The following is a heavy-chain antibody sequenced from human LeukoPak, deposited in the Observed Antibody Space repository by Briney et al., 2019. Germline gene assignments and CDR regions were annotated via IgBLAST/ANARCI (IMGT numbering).Heavy chain of an antibody. D-gene: IGHD6-19*01. CDR3: ARDRSSGWPPPYYFDY. CDR1: GYTFTNYG. J-gene: IGHJ4*02. V-gene: IGHV1-69*13. Sequence: SVKVSCKASGYTFTNYGISWVRQAPGQGLEWMGGIIPIFGTANYAQKFQGRVTITADESTSTAYMELSSLRSEDTAVYYCARDRSSGWPPPYYFDYWGQGTLVTVSS. CDR2: IIPIFGTA.